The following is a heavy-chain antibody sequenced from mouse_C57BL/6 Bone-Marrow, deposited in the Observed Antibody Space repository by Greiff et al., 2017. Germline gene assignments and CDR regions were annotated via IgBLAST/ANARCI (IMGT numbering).Heavy chain of an antibody. Sequence: QVTLKESGPGILQPSQTLSLTCSFSGFSLSTFGMGVGWLRQPSGKGLEWLAHIWWDDDKYYNPALKSRPTISKDTSKNQVFLRVANVDTADTATYYCAPYYYWLFAYWGQGTLVTVSA. D-gene: IGHD1-1*01. CDR1: GFSLSTFGMG. CDR3: APYYYWLFAY. V-gene: IGHV8-8*01. J-gene: IGHJ3*01. CDR2: IWWDDDK.